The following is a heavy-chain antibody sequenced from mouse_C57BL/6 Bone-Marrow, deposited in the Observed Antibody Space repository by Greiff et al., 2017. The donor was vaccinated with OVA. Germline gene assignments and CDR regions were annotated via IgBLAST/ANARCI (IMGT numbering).Heavy chain of an antibody. V-gene: IGHV1-18*01. J-gene: IGHJ3*01. CDR2: INPNNGGT. CDR3: ARSEDGYYPWFAY. CDR1: GYTFTDYN. Sequence: EVQLQESGPELVKPGASVKIPCKASGYTFTDYNMDWVKQSHGKSLEWIGDINPNNGGTIYNQKFKGKATLTVDKSSSTAYMELRSLTSEDTAVYYSARSEDGYYPWFAYWGQGTLVTVSA. D-gene: IGHD2-3*01.